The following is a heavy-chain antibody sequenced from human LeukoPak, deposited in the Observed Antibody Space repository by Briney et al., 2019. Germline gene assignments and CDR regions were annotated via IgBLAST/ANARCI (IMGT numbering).Heavy chain of an antibody. CDR2: IYPGDSDT. CDR1: GYSFTSYW. D-gene: IGHD3-10*01. V-gene: IGHV5-51*01. CDR3: ARGGSTMVTPYYFDY. J-gene: IGHJ4*02. Sequence: GESLKISCKGSGYSFTSYWIGWVRQMPGKGLEWMGIIYPGDSDTRYSPSFQGQVTISADKSISTAYLQWSSLKASDTPMYYCARGGSTMVTPYYFDYRGQGTLVTVSS.